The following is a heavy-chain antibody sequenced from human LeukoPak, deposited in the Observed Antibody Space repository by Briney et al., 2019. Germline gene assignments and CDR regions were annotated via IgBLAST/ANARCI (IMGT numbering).Heavy chain of an antibody. CDR2: IYSSGST. J-gene: IGHJ4*02. V-gene: IGHV4-59*08. CDR3: ARHRGYSYGPPRDLDY. CDR1: GGSISSYY. Sequence: SETLSLTCTVSGGSISSYYWSWIRRPPGKGLEWIGHIYSSGSTNYNPSLKSRVTISVDTSKNQFSLKLSSVTAADTAVYYCARHRGYSYGPPRDLDYWGQGTLATVSS. D-gene: IGHD5-18*01.